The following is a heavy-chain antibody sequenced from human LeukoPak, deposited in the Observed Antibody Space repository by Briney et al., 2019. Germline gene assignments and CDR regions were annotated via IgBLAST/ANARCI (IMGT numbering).Heavy chain of an antibody. D-gene: IGHD6-13*01. CDR2: IIPIFGTA. V-gene: IGHV1-69*13. CDR1: GGTFSSYA. J-gene: IGHJ5*02. CDR3: ARSIAQYNWFDP. Sequence: SVKVSCKASGGTFSSYAISWVGQAPGQGLEWMGGIIPIFGTANYAQKFQGRVTITADESTSTAYMELSSLRSEDTAVYYCARSIAQYNWFDPWGQGTLVTVSS.